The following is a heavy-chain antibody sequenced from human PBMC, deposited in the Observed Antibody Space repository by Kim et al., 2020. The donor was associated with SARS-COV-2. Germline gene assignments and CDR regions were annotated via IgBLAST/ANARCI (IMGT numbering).Heavy chain of an antibody. Sequence: GGSLRLSCAASGFTFSSYAMHWVRQAPGKGLEWVAVISYDGSNKYYADSVKGRFTISRDNSKNTLYLQMNSLRAEDTAVYYCARDHGSGSFDYWGQGTLV. CDR2: ISYDGSNK. CDR1: GFTFSSYA. D-gene: IGHD3-10*01. CDR3: ARDHGSGSFDY. V-gene: IGHV3-30*04. J-gene: IGHJ4*02.